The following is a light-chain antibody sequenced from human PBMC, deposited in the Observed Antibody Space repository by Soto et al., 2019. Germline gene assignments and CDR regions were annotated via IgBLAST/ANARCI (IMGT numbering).Light chain of an antibody. J-gene: IGLJ1*01. Sequence: QSVLTQPPSASGSPGQSVTISCTGTSSDVGGYNYVSWYQQHPGKAPKLIIYELTKRPSGVPDRFSGSKSGNTASLTVSGLQTVDEADYYCSSALAFGTGTKLTVL. CDR3: SSALA. CDR1: SSDVGGYNY. CDR2: ELT. V-gene: IGLV2-8*01.